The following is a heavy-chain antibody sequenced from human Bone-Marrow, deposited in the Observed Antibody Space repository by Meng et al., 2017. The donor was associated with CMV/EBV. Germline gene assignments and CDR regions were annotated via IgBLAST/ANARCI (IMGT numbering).Heavy chain of an antibody. CDR3: ARSASGNYPPYYFDY. D-gene: IGHD1-26*01. CDR1: GFTFSSYW. V-gene: IGHV3-7*01. CDR2: IKQDGSEK. J-gene: IGHJ4*02. Sequence: GGSLRLSCAASGFTFSSYWMSWVRQAPGKGLEWVANIKQDGSEKYYVDSVKGRFTISRDNSKNTLYLQMNSLRAEDTAIYYCARSASGNYPPYYFDYWGQGTLVTVSS.